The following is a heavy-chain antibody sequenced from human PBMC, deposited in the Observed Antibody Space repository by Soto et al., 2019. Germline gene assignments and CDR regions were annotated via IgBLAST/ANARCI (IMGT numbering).Heavy chain of an antibody. CDR3: ARRGSVQSLNY. CDR1: GFTFSDFY. V-gene: IGHV3-11*01. Sequence: QVQLVESGGGLVKPGGSLRLSCAASGFTFSDFYMIWIRQAPGKGLEWVSHISNIDSTKDYADSVRGRFTISRDNAKKTLYLQMNNLRAEDTAVYYCARRGSVQSLNYWGRVDLVTVSS. D-gene: IGHD3-16*02. J-gene: IGHJ4*02. CDR2: ISNIDSTK.